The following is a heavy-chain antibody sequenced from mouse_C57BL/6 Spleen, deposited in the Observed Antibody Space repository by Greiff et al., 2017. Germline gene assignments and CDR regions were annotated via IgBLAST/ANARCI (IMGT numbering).Heavy chain of an antibody. D-gene: IGHD2-2*01. Sequence: EVQLVESGGGLVQPKGSLKLSCAASGFSFNTYAMNWVRQAPGKGLGWVARIRSKSNNYATYYADSVKDRFTISRDDSESMLYLQMNNLKTEDTAMYYCVRHDGYESYAMDYWGQGTSVTVSS. CDR2: IRSKSNNYAT. CDR3: VRHDGYESYAMDY. V-gene: IGHV10-1*01. J-gene: IGHJ4*01. CDR1: GFSFNTYA.